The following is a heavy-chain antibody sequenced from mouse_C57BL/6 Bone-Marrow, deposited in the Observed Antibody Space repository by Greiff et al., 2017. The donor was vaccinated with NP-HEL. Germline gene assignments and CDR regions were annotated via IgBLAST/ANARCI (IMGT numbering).Heavy chain of an antibody. V-gene: IGHV1-82*01. D-gene: IGHD4-1*01. CDR2: IYPGDGDT. Sequence: QVQLQQSGPELVKPGASVKISCKASGYAFSSSWMNWVKQRPGKGLEWIGRIYPGDGDTNYNGKFKGKATLTADKSSSTAYMQLSSLTSEDSAVYFCARNWDGDYFDYGGQGTTLTVSS. CDR1: GYAFSSSW. J-gene: IGHJ2*01. CDR3: ARNWDGDYFDY.